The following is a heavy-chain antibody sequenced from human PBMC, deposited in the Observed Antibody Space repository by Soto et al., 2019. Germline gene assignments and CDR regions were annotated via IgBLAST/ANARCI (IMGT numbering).Heavy chain of an antibody. V-gene: IGHV1-18*04. CDR1: GYTFTSYG. CDR2: ISAYNGNT. CDR3: ARNEDIVVVPAAIDLDY. Sequence: ASVKVSCKASGYTFTSYGISWVRQAPGQGLEWMGWISAYNGNTNYAQKLQGRVTMTTDTSTSTAYMELRSLRSDDTAVYYCARNEDIVVVPAAIDLDYWGQGTLVTV. D-gene: IGHD2-2*01. J-gene: IGHJ4*02.